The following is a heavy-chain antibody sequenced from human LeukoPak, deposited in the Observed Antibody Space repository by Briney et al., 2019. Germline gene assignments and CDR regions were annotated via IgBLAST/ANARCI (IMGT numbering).Heavy chain of an antibody. CDR1: GFTLSHNW. CDR3: VRDMAAGRFDP. CDR2: IKHDGSDK. V-gene: IGHV3-7*01. J-gene: IGHJ5*02. D-gene: IGHD6-13*01. Sequence: PGGSLRLSCVASGFTLSHNWMTWVRQAPGKGLELVANIKHDGSDKYYVDSVEGRFTISRDNAKNSLFLQMNSLRVEDTAMYYCVRDMAAGRFDPWGQGTLVTVSS.